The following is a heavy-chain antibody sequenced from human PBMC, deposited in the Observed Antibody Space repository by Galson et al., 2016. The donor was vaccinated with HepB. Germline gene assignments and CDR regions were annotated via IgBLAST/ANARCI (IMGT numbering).Heavy chain of an antibody. J-gene: IGHJ4*02. V-gene: IGHV3-21*01. CDR1: GFTFSSYN. CDR3: GRDRDRSNWDFDF. D-gene: IGHD1-1*01. CDR2: ISSSSTYI. Sequence: SLRLSCAASGFTFSSYNMNWVRQAPGRGLEWVSYISSSSTYIYYTDSVKGRFTISRDNAKNSLYLQMNSLRAEDTAVYYCGRDRDRSNWDFDFWGQGTLVTVSS.